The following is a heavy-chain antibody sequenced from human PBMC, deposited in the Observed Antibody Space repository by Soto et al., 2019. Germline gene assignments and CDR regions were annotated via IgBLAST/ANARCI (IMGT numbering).Heavy chain of an antibody. CDR2: ISGSGGST. CDR1: GFTFSSYA. Sequence: EVQLLESGGGLVQPGGSLRLSCAASGFTFSSYAMSWVRQAPGKGLEWVSAISGSGGSTYYADSVKGRFTISKDNSKNTLYLQMNSLRAEDTAVYYCAKVGYSSSSFGMDVWGQGTTVTVSS. D-gene: IGHD6-13*01. CDR3: AKVGYSSSSFGMDV. J-gene: IGHJ6*02. V-gene: IGHV3-23*01.